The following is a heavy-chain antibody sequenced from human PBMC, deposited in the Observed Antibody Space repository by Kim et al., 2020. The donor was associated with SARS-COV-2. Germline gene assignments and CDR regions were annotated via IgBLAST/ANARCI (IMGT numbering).Heavy chain of an antibody. D-gene: IGHD2-15*01. V-gene: IGHV4-4*02. CDR2: IYHSGST. J-gene: IGHJ6*02. CDR3: ARHVVVALSGYYYYYYGMDV. CDR1: GGSISSSNW. Sequence: SETLSLTCAVSGGSISSSNWWSWVRQPPGKGLEWIGEIYHSGSTNYNPSLKSRVTISVDKSKNQFSLKLSSVTAADTAVYYCARHVVVALSGYYYYYYGMDVWGQGTTVTVSS.